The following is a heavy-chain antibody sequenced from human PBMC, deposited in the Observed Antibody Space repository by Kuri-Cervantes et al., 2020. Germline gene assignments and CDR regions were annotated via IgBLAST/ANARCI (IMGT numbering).Heavy chain of an antibody. CDR2: ISSSSSHI. J-gene: IGHJ6*02. D-gene: IGHD3-22*01. V-gene: IGHV3-21*01. Sequence: GGSLRLSCAASGFTFSSYSMNWVRQAPGKGLEWVSSISSSSSHIYYADSVKGRFTISRDNAKNSLYLQMNSLRDEDTAVYYCARDSYYYDSSGYYPPAGYYGMDVWGQGTTVTVSS. CDR3: ARDSYYYDSSGYYPPAGYYGMDV. CDR1: GFTFSSYS.